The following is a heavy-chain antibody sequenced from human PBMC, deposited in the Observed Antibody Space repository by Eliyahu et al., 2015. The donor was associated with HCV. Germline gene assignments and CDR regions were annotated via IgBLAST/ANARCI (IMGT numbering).Heavy chain of an antibody. CDR2: IYSGGST. V-gene: IGHV3-66*01. CDR3: ARDPMYYYDTSGYLI. CDR1: GFXVSRNY. Sequence: EVQLVESGGGLVQPGGSLRLSCAASGFXVSRNYXXWVRQAPGKGLEWLSVIYSGGSTYYADSVRGRFTISRDNSKNTLYLQMNSLRAEDTAVYYCARDPMYYYDTSGYLIWGQGTLVTVSS. D-gene: IGHD3-22*01. J-gene: IGHJ1*01.